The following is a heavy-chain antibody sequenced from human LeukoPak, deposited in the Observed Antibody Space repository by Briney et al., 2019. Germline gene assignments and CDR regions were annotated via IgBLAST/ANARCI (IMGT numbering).Heavy chain of an antibody. CDR3: AILDRSIDY. CDR1: GYTFTGYY. D-gene: IGHD6-13*01. CDR2: INPNSGGS. Sequence: GASVKVSCKASGYTFTGYYMHWVRQAPGQGLEWMGWINPNSGGSNYAQKFQGRVTMTRDTSIHTAYMEVNRLRSDDTAVYFCAILDRSIDYWGQGTLVTVSS. V-gene: IGHV1-2*02. J-gene: IGHJ4*02.